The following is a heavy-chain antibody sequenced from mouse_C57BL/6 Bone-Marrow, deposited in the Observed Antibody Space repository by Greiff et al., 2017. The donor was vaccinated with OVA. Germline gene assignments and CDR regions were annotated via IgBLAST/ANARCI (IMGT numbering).Heavy chain of an antibody. Sequence: VQLQQPGAELVKPGASVKMSCKASGYTFTSYWITWVKPRPGQGLEWIGDIYPGSGSTNYNEKFKSKATLTVDTSSSTAYMQLSSLTSEDSAVYYCARWNYGSSYFDYWGQGTTLTVSS. V-gene: IGHV1-55*01. CDR1: GYTFTSYW. J-gene: IGHJ2*01. CDR2: IYPGSGST. CDR3: ARWNYGSSYFDY. D-gene: IGHD1-1*01.